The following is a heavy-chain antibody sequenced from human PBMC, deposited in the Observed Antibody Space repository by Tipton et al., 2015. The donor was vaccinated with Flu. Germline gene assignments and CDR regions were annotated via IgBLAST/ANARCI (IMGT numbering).Heavy chain of an antibody. CDR2: IHRGGSP. D-gene: IGHD3-3*01. J-gene: IGHJ4*02. CDR3: ARGRDDFWSGYSPFDY. Sequence: TLSLTCSVSGDSLGSNYFWGWIRQPPGKGLEWIGNIHRGGSPYYNPSLRSRVTFSVDTSKNQFYLRLTSVTAADTAVYYCARGRDDFWSGYSPFDYWGQGTLVTVSS. CDR1: GDSLGSNYF. V-gene: IGHV4-38-2*02.